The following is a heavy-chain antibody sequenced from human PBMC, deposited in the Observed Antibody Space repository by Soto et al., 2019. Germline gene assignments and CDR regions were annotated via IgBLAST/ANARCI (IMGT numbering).Heavy chain of an antibody. J-gene: IGHJ6*02. D-gene: IGHD5-12*01. CDR3: ERERTPYSGYDDYYYYGMDV. CDR1: GFTFCDYY. Sequence: GGSLRLSCAASGFTFCDYYMSWIRQAPGKALEWVSYISSSSSYTNYADSVKGRFTISRDNAKNSLYLQMNSLRAEDTAVYYCERERTPYSGYDDYYYYGMDVWGQGTTVTVSS. V-gene: IGHV3-11*05. CDR2: ISSSSSYT.